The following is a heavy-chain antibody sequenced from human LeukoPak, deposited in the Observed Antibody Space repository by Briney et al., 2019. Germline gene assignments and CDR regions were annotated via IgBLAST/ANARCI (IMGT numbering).Heavy chain of an antibody. CDR1: GFTFSSYE. J-gene: IGHJ3*02. Sequence: GGSLRLSCAASGFTFSSYEMNWVRQAPGKGLEWVAVISYDGSNKYYADSVKGRFTISRDNSKNTLYLQMNSLRAEDTAVYYCARGYSYGRGPDAFDIWGQGTMVTVSS. CDR2: ISYDGSNK. CDR3: ARGYSYGRGPDAFDI. D-gene: IGHD5-18*01. V-gene: IGHV3-30*04.